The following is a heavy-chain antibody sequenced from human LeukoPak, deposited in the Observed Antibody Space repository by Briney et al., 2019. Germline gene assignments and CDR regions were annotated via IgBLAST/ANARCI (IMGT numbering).Heavy chain of an antibody. V-gene: IGHV1-2*06. J-gene: IGHJ5*02. Sequence: ASVKVSCKASGYTFTGCYMHWVRQAPGQGLEWMGRINPNSGGTNYAQKFQGRVTMTRDTSISTAYMELSRLRSDDTAVYYCARGQSSNYDFWSGYANWFDPWGQGTLVTVSS. CDR3: ARGQSSNYDFWSGYANWFDP. CDR2: INPNSGGT. CDR1: GYTFTGCY. D-gene: IGHD3-3*01.